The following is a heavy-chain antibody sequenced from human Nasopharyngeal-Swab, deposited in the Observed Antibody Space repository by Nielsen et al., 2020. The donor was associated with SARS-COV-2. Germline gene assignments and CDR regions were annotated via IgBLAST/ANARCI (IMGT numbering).Heavy chain of an antibody. Sequence: ESLTLTCAVSGFSFSSYSMNCVSQAPGRGGEWVLSISSSSSYIYYADSVKGRFTISRDNAKNSLHPQMNSLRGEYTAVYYCARGESCSSTSRDTYYCYGMDVWGQGATVTVSS. CDR1: GFSFSSYS. D-gene: IGHD2-2*02. CDR3: ARGESCSSTSRDTYYCYGMDV. V-gene: IGHV3-21*01. CDR2: ISSSSSYI. J-gene: IGHJ6*02.